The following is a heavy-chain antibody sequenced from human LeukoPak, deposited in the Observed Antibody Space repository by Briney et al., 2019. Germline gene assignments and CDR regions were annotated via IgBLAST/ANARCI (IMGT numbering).Heavy chain of an antibody. V-gene: IGHV4-39*07. CDR2: IYYSGST. D-gene: IGHD1-26*01. CDR3: ARWDRVDAFDI. CDR1: GGSISSSSYY. Sequence: PSETLSLTCTVSGGSISSSSYYWGWIRQPPGKGLEWIGSIYYSGSTYYNPSLKSRVTISVDTSKNQFSLKLSSVTAADTAVYYCARWDRVDAFDIWGQGTMVTVSS. J-gene: IGHJ3*02.